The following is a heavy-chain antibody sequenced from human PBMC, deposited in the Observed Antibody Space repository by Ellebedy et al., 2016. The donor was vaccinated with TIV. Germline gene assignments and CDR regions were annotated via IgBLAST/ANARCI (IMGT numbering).Heavy chain of an antibody. V-gene: IGHV5-10-1*01. Sequence: GGSLRLSCKGSEYSFTNYWISWVRQMPGKGLEWMGKIDPTDSYTNYSPSFQGHVTISADKSISTAYLQWSGLKASDTAMYYCTRRTSSGYDYWGQGTLVTVSS. CDR1: EYSFTNYW. J-gene: IGHJ4*02. CDR3: TRRTSSGYDY. CDR2: IDPTDSYT. D-gene: IGHD6-19*01.